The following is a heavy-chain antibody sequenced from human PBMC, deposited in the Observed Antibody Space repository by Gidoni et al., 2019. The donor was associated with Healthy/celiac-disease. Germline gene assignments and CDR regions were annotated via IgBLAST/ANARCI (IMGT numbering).Heavy chain of an antibody. Sequence: EVKLVESGGGLVQPGGSLRLSCAASGLTFSSYSMNWVSYISSSSSTIYYADSVKCRFTISRDNAKNSLYLQMNSLRAEDTAVYYCARDEGRKVRGVDYWGQGTLVTVSS. CDR1: GLTFSSYS. CDR2: ISSSSSTI. D-gene: IGHD3-10*01. CDR3: ARDEGRKVRGVDY. V-gene: IGHV3-48*01. J-gene: IGHJ4*02.